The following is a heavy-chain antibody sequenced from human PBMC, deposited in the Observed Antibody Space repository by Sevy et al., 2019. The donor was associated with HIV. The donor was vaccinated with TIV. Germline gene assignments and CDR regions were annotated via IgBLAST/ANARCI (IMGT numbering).Heavy chain of an antibody. CDR2: IYYSGST. CDR3: ARRGYDYIWGSYRRYYFDY. V-gene: IGHV4-39*01. CDR1: GSSISSSSYY. D-gene: IGHD3-16*02. Sequence: SETLSLTCTVSGSSISSSSYYWGWIRQPPGKGLEWIGSIYYSGSTYYNPSLKSRVTISVDTSKNQFSLKLSSVTAADTAVYYCARRGYDYIWGSYRRYYFDYWGQGTLVTVSS. J-gene: IGHJ4*02.